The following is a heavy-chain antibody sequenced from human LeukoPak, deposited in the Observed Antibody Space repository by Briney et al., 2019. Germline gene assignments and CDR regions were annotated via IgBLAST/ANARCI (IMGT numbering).Heavy chain of an antibody. CDR2: ISSSSSYI. D-gene: IGHD2-2*01. CDR1: GFTFSSYS. V-gene: IGHV3-21*01. Sequence: GGSLRLSCAASGFTFSSYSMNWVRQAPGKGLEWVSSISSSSSYIYYADSVKGRFTISRDNAKNSLYLQINSLRAEDTAVYYCASSMGHLDYWGQGTLVTVSS. CDR3: ASSMGHLDY. J-gene: IGHJ4*02.